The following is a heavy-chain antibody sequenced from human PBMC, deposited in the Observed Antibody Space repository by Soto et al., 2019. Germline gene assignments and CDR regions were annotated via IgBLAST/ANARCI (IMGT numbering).Heavy chain of an antibody. CDR1: GFIFSAYW. V-gene: IGHV3-7*01. CDR3: ADLHKAEIQTAAS. J-gene: IGHJ1*01. D-gene: IGHD2-15*01. Sequence: EVQLVESGGDLVQPGGSLRLSCTGSGFIFSAYWMSWVRHGPGKGLGWVAMINRGSSGTHYVDSVKGRFTISRDNAENALYLQMTRLSVEDTAADYCADLHKAEIQTAASWGEGTLVIVSS. CDR2: INRGSSGT.